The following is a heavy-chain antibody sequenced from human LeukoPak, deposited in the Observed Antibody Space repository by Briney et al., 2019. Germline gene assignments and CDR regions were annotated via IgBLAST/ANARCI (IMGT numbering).Heavy chain of an antibody. V-gene: IGHV3-7*01. Sequence: GGCLRLSRAASRCPLNRQTMSSVRQAPGKGLDWVAKMKEDGTEIAYVDSVKGRVTISRDNAVNTLYLEMKNSRAEDTAVYYCVKGGRQYLEFWGQGTLVTVSS. CDR1: RCPLNRQT. CDR2: MKEDGTEI. CDR3: VKGGRQYLEF. J-gene: IGHJ4*02. D-gene: IGHD2-15*01.